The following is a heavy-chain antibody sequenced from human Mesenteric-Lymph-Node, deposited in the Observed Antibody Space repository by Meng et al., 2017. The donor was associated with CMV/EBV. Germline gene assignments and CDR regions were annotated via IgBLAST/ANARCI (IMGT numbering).Heavy chain of an antibody. CDR3: ARDRWFLEWLLPLDF. J-gene: IGHJ4*02. V-gene: IGHV3-23*01. CDR2: ISGSGVTT. Sequence: GESLKISCAASGFTFTSYAMSWVRQAPGKGLEWVSGISGSGVTTYYADSVKGRFIISRDNAKNSVYLQMHSLRAEDTAVYYCARDRWFLEWLLPLDFWGQGTLVTVSS. D-gene: IGHD3-3*01. CDR1: GFTFTSYA.